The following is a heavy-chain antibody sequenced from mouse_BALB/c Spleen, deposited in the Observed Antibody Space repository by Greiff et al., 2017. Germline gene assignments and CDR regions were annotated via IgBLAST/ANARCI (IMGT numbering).Heavy chain of an antibody. CDR3: ARVYTMDY. V-gene: IGHV1-7*01. CDR1: GYTFTSYW. Sequence: QVQLKESGAELAKPGASVKMSCKASGYTFTSYWMHWVKQRPGQGLEWIGYINPSTGYTEYNQKFKDKATLTADKSSSTAYMQLSSLTSEDSAVYYCARVYTMDYWGQGTSVTVSA. CDR2: INPSTGYT. J-gene: IGHJ4*01.